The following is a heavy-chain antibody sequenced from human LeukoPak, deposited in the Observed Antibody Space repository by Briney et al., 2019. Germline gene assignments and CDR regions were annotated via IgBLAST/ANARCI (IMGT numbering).Heavy chain of an antibody. Sequence: GGSLRLSCAASGFTFSSYAMHWVRQAPGKGLEWVAVISYDGSNKYYADSVKGRFTTSRDNSKNTLYLQMNSLRAEDTAVYYCARASMVLYYFDYWGQGTLVTVSS. J-gene: IGHJ4*02. D-gene: IGHD2/OR15-2a*01. V-gene: IGHV3-30*04. CDR1: GFTFSSYA. CDR3: ARASMVLYYFDY. CDR2: ISYDGSNK.